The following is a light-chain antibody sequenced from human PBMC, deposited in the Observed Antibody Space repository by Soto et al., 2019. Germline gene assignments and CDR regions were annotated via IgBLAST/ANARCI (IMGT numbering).Light chain of an antibody. CDR3: SSYAGSNNFV. CDR2: EVS. CDR1: SSDVGDYNY. J-gene: IGLJ1*01. Sequence: QSALTQPPSASRSPGQSVTISCTRTSSDVGDYNYVSWYQQHPGKAPKLMIYEVSKRPSGVPDRFSGSKSGNTASLTVSGLQAEDEADYYCSSYAGSNNFVFGTGTKVTVL. V-gene: IGLV2-8*02.